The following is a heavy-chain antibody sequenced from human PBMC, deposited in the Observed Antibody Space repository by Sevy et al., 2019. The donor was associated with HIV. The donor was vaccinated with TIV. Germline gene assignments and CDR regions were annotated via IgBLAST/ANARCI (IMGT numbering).Heavy chain of an antibody. D-gene: IGHD5-18*01. J-gene: IGHJ4*02. CDR3: IRSGRLGYTAMVPDY. CDR1: GFNLGDYA. Sequence: GGSLRLSCSTSGFNLGDYAMSWVHQSPGKELEWVGFMGSNAFAGTTEYAASVKGRFTISTDDSKASAHLQMNSLRAEDTGVYYCIRSGRLGYTAMVPDYWGQGTLVTVSS. V-gene: IGHV3-49*04. CDR2: MGSNAFAGTT.